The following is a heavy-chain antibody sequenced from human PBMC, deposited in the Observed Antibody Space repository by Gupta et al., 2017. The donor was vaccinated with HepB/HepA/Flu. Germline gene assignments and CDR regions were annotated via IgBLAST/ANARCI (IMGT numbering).Heavy chain of an antibody. J-gene: IGHJ4*02. CDR3: ARDPDSSGWYNFDY. V-gene: IGHV3-30*03. Sequence: DGSSKYADSAKGRFTISRDKSKNTLYLQINSLRTEDTAVYYCARDPDSSGWYNFDYWCQGTLVTVSS. CDR2: DGSSK. D-gene: IGHD6-19*01.